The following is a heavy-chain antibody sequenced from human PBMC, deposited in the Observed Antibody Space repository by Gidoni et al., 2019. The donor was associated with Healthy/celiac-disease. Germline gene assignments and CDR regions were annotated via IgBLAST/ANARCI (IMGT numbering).Heavy chain of an antibody. D-gene: IGHD1-26*01. J-gene: IGHJ5*02. CDR1: GYSFTSYW. CDR3: SRCIGWFDP. V-gene: IGHV5-10-1*03. Sequence: DAQPVQSGAEEKKTGESLRNSRKGSGYSFTSYWNSWVRQMPGKGLEWMGRIDPSDSYTNCSPSFQGHVTSPADKSISTAYLQWSSLKASDTAMYYCSRCIGWFDPWSQGTLVTVSS. CDR2: IDPSDSYT.